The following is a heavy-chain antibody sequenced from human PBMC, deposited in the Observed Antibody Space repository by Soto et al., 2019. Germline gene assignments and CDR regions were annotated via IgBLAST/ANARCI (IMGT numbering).Heavy chain of an antibody. Sequence: PSETLSLTCAVYGGSFSGYYWSWIRQPPGKGLEWIGEINHSGSTNYNPSLKSRVTISVDTSKNQFSLKLSSVTAADTAVYYCAREDSNYSDYWGQGTLVTVSS. V-gene: IGHV4-34*01. CDR1: GGSFSGYY. D-gene: IGHD4-4*01. CDR3: AREDSNYSDY. CDR2: INHSGST. J-gene: IGHJ4*02.